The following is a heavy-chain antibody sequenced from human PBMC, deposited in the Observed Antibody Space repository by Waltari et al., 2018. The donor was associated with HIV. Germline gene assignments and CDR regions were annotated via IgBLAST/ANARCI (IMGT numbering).Heavy chain of an antibody. CDR2: VTPYNGNT. J-gene: IGHJ3*02. CDR3: ARDRGKYYGSGTDSFDI. CDR1: GYTLRNYG. Sequence: QVQLVQSGAEVKKPGASVKVSCKASGYTLRNYGITWVRQSPGQGLEWMGWVTPYNGNTNYARNVQGRVTMTTDTSTTTAYMELRSLRSDDTALYYCARDRGKYYGSGTDSFDIWGQGTTVTVSS. V-gene: IGHV1-18*01. D-gene: IGHD3-10*01.